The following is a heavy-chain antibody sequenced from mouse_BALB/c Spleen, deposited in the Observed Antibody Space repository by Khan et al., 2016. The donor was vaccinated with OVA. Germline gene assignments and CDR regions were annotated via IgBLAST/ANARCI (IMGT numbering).Heavy chain of an antibody. CDR3: ARYNSSGSGLYSMVY. Sequence: DLVKPGASVKLSCKVSGYTFTSYWINWIKQRPGQGCEWIGRIGLGRGCTSFNKMIKGKAILTVDTFSSTAYIQLISQSSADSAVYLSARYNSSGSGLYSMVYGCQVASVTVSS. CDR1: GYTFTSYW. CDR2: IGLGRGCT. J-gene: IGHJ4*01. V-gene: IGHV1S41*01. D-gene: IGHD1-1*01.